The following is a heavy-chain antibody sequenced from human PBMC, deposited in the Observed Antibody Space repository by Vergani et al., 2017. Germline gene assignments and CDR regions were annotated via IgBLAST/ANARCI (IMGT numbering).Heavy chain of an antibody. D-gene: IGHD6-13*01. Sequence: QVQLQQWGAGLLKPSETLSLTCAVYGGSFSGYYWSWIRQPPGKGLEWIGEINHSGSTNYNPSLKSRVTISVDTSKNQFSLKLSSVTAADTAVYYCARAWRGAAAGLYWGHGTLVTVSS. CDR3: ARAWRGAAAGLY. V-gene: IGHV4-34*01. CDR1: GGSFSGYY. J-gene: IGHJ4*01. CDR2: INHSGST.